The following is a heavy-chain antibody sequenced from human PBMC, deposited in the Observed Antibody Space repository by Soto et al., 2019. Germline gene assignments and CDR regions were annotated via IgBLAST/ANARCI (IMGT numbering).Heavy chain of an antibody. D-gene: IGHD4-4*01. J-gene: IGHJ5*02. CDR3: ARKHSLDYIRWGLDP. V-gene: IGHV1-2*02. CDR2: INPKSDDT. Sequence: QVQLVQSGSEVKKPGASVKVSCKASGYPFSDNQIHWLRRAPGQGLEWMGRINPKSDDTNYAQKFQGRVTMTRDTSIDTAYLELTGLTSDDTATYYCARKHSLDYIRWGLDPWGQGTLVIVSS. CDR1: GYPFSDNQ.